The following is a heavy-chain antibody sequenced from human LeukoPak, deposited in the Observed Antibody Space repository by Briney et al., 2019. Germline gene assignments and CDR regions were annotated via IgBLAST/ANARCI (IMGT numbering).Heavy chain of an antibody. CDR1: GGSISSYY. CDR2: IFYSGRT. J-gene: IGHJ4*02. V-gene: IGHV4-59*08. D-gene: IGHD6-6*01. CDR3: AISAARIYYYFDY. Sequence: SETLSLTCTVSGGSISSYYWNWIRQPPGKGLEWIGYIFYSGRTSYNPSLKSRVTLSVDTSKNQFSLKLSSVTAADTAVYYCAISAARIYYYFDYWGQGTLVTVSS.